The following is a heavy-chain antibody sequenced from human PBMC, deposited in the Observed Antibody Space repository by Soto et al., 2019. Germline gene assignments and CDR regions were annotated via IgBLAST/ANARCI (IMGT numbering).Heavy chain of an antibody. CDR1: SGSISSSNW. CDR3: ARGGYSSSWYHWFDP. D-gene: IGHD6-13*01. V-gene: IGHV4-4*02. J-gene: IGHJ5*02. CDR2: IYHSGST. Sequence: SETLSLTCAVSSGSISSSNWWSWVRQPPGKGLEWIGEIYHSGSTNYNPSLKSRVTISVDKSKNQFSLKLSSVTAADTAVYYCARGGYSSSWYHWFDPWGQGTLVTVSS.